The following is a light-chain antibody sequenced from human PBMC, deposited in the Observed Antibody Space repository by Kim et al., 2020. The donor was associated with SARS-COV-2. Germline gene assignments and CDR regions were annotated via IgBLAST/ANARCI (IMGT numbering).Light chain of an antibody. CDR2: EVS. J-gene: IGLJ2*01. CDR1: SSDVGNYNY. Sequence: GPSVTISCSGTSSDVGNYNYVSWYQQHPGKAPKLMIYEVSKRPSGVPDRFSGSKSGNTASLTVSGLQAEDEADYYCSSYAGINNLVFGGGTQLTVL. V-gene: IGLV2-8*01. CDR3: SSYAGINNLV.